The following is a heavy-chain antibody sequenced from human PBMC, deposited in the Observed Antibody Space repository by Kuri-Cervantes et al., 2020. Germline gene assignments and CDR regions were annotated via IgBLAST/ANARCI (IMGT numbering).Heavy chain of an antibody. CDR2: ISGSGGST. CDR1: GFTFSSYA. D-gene: IGHD2-2*01. J-gene: IGHJ3*02. Sequence: GESLKISCAASGFTFSSYAMSWVRQAPGKGLEWVSAISGSGGSTYYADSVKGRFTISRDNSKNTLYLQMNSLRAEDTAVYYCARVPLGYCSSTSCPRAFDIWGQGTMVTVSS. CDR3: ARVPLGYCSSTSCPRAFDI. V-gene: IGHV3-23*01.